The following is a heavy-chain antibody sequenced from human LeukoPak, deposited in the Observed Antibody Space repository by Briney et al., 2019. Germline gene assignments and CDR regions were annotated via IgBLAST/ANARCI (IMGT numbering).Heavy chain of an antibody. Sequence: ASVKVSCKASGYTFTTYDINWVRQATGQGLEWMGWVNPNSGNADSAQKFQGRVTITRDTSASTAYMELSSLRSEDTAVYYCARGTAAGFDYWGQGTLVTVSS. CDR1: GYTFTTYD. J-gene: IGHJ4*02. V-gene: IGHV1-8*03. CDR3: ARGTAAGFDY. CDR2: VNPNSGNA. D-gene: IGHD6-13*01.